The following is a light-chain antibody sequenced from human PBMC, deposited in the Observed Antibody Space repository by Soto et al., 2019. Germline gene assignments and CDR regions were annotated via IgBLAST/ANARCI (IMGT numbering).Light chain of an antibody. CDR2: DVS. CDR3: SSYTISSTLGV. V-gene: IGLV2-14*01. J-gene: IGLJ2*01. CDR1: SSDVGGYNY. Sequence: QSVLTQPAFVSGSPGQSITISCTGTSSDVGGYNYVSWYQQHPGKAPKLMIYDVSNRPSGVSNRFSGSKSGNTASLTISGLQAEDEADYYCSSYTISSTLGVFGGGTKLTVL.